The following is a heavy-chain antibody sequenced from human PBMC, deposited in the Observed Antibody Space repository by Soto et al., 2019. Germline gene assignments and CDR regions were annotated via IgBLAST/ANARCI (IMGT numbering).Heavy chain of an antibody. CDR3: ARVTPGNNLYYFSGLDF. D-gene: IGHD1-1*01. CDR2: ISYEGSNT. V-gene: IGHV3-30-3*01. CDR1: GLTFDTYG. Sequence: GSLRLSCVASGLTFDTYGIHWVRQAPGKGLQWVALISYEGSNTYYADSVRGRFTISRDNSKNTLYLQMNTLRPEDTGLYYCARVTPGNNLYYFSGLDFWGQGTSVTVSS. J-gene: IGHJ6*02.